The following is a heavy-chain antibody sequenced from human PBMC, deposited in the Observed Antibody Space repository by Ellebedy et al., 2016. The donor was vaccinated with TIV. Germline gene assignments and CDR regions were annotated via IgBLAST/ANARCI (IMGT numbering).Heavy chain of an antibody. V-gene: IGHV4-59*12. CDR2: IYYSGST. J-gene: IGHJ3*02. CDR3: AREHDSSAQGAFDI. D-gene: IGHD3-22*01. Sequence: SETLSLTCAVYGGSFSGYYWSWIRQPPGKGLEWIGYIYYSGSTNYNPSLKSRVTISVDTSKNQFSLKLSSVTAADTAVYYCAREHDSSAQGAFDIWGQGTMVTVSS. CDR1: GGSFSGYY.